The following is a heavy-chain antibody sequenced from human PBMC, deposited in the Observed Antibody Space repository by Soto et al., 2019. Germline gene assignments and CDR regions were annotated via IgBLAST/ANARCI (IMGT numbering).Heavy chain of an antibody. J-gene: IGHJ4*02. CDR3: ASALLWFGEFCYFDY. V-gene: IGHV3-23*01. Sequence: EVQLLESGGGLVQPGGSLRLSCAASGFTFSSYAMSWVRQAPGKGLEWVSAISGSGGSTYYADSVKGRFTISRDNSKNTLNLQMNSLRAEDTAVYYCASALLWFGEFCYFDYWGQGTLVTVSS. D-gene: IGHD3-10*01. CDR1: GFTFSSYA. CDR2: ISGSGGST.